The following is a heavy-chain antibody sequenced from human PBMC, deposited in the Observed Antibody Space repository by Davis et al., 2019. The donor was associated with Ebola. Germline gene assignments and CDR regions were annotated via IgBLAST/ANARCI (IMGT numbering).Heavy chain of an antibody. CDR1: SGSISSSDW. CDR3: ARVVGDFGDRSFDY. J-gene: IGHJ4*02. CDR2: IYYSGRS. D-gene: IGHD2-21*02. V-gene: IGHV4-4*02. Sequence: PSETLSLTCAVSSGSISSSDWWSWVRQPPGKGLEWLGDIYYSGRSNYKPSLQSRVTISIDKSKNQFSLKLGSVTAADTAVYFCARVVGDFGDRSFDYWGQGTLVTVSS.